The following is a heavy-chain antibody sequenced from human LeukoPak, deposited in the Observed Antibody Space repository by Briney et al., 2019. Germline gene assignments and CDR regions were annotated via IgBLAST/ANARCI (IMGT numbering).Heavy chain of an antibody. CDR2: ISGSGGST. J-gene: IGHJ4*02. CDR1: GFTFSTYT. V-gene: IGHV3-23*01. Sequence: GGSLRLSCAASGFTFSTYTMNWVRLAPGKGLEWVSAISGSGGSTYYADSVKGRFTISRDNSKNTLYLQMNSLRAEDTAVYYCAKVGDGYNSYFDYWGQGTLVTVSS. D-gene: IGHD5-24*01. CDR3: AKVGDGYNSYFDY.